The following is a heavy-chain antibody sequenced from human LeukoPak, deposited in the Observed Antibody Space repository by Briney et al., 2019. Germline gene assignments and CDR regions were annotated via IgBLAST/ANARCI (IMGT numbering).Heavy chain of an antibody. D-gene: IGHD5-24*01. CDR2: ISSNGSTI. Sequence: LSLTCTVSGGSISSYYWSWIRQPPGKGLEWVSYISSNGSTIYYADSVKGRFTISRDNAKNSLYLQMHSLRAEDTAVYFCARGMMAIQKGDAFDIWGQGTMVTVSS. CDR1: GGSISSYY. CDR3: ARGMMAIQKGDAFDI. V-gene: IGHV3-11*04. J-gene: IGHJ3*02.